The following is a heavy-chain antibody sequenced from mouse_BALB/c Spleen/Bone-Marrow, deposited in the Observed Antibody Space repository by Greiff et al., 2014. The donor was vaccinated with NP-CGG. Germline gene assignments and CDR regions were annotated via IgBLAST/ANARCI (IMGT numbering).Heavy chain of an antibody. V-gene: IGHV1S41*01. CDR3: ARERYGYDGWYFDV. D-gene: IGHD2-2*01. CDR1: GYTFTNYW. J-gene: IGHJ1*01. Sequence: DLVKPGASVKLSCKTSGYTFTNYWINWIKQRPGQGLEWLGRIAPGSCSTYYNEMFKVKAPLTVDTSSSTAYIQLSSLSSEDSAVYFCARERYGYDGWYFDVWGAGTTATVSS. CDR2: IAPGSCST.